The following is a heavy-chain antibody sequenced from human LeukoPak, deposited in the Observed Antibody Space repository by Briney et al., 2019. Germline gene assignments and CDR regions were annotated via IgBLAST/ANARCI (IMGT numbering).Heavy chain of an antibody. V-gene: IGHV3-7*01. CDR2: IKQDGSEK. CDR3: ARDYFCSTGSYYGDVFDY. CDR1: GFTFSSYW. J-gene: IGHJ4*02. Sequence: GGSLRLSCAASGFTFSSYWMSWVRQAPGKGLEGVANIKQDGSEKYYVDSVKGRFTISRDNAKNSLYLQMNSLRAEDTAVYYCARDYFCSTGSYYGDVFDYWGQGTLVTVSS. D-gene: IGHD3-10*01.